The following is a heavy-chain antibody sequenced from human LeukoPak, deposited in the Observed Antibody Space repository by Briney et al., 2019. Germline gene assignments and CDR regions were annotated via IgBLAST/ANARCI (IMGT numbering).Heavy chain of an antibody. J-gene: IGHJ4*02. V-gene: IGHV3-66*01. CDR2: IYSGGST. CDR3: ARDRASAVTTFFDY. CDR1: GFSVSRNY. Sequence: GGSLRLSCAASGFSVSRNYMTWVRQAPGEGLEWVSLIYSGGSTSYADSVKGRFTISRDNSKNTLYLQMNSLRAEDTAVYYCARDRASAVTTFFDYWGQGTLVTVSS. D-gene: IGHD4-17*01.